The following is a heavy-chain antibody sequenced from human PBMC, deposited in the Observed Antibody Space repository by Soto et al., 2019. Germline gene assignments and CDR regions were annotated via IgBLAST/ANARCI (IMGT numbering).Heavy chain of an antibody. V-gene: IGHV3-21*01. CDR2: IGGSSSYI. J-gene: IGHJ4*02. CDR3: ARGDWLGELLGF. Sequence: GSLRLSCAATGFTFSSYNMNWVRQAPGKGRESVSCIGGSSSYIYYVDSVQGRFTIHRDNAKNSLNLQMNSLRVEDTTVYYCARGDWLGELLGFWGQGT. CDR1: GFTFSSYN. D-gene: IGHD3-9*01.